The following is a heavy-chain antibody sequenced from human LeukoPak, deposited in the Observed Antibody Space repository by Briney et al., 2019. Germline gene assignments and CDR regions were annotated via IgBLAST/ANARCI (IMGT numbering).Heavy chain of an antibody. CDR1: GFTFSSYA. Sequence: GGSLRLSCAASGFTFSSYAMSWVRQAPGKGLEWVSATSGSGGSTYYADSVKGRFTVSRDNSKNTLYLQMNSRRAEDTAVYYCARFQVAYYDPSGFDPWGQGSLVTVSS. CDR2: TSGSGGST. CDR3: ARFQVAYYDPSGFDP. V-gene: IGHV3-23*01. D-gene: IGHD3-3*01. J-gene: IGHJ5*02.